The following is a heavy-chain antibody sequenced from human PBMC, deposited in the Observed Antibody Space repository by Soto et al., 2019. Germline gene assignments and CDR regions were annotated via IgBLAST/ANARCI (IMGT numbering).Heavy chain of an antibody. CDR1: GYTFTSYY. Sequence: ASVKVSCKASGYTFTSYYMHWVRQAPGQGLEWMGIINPSGGSTSYAQKFQGRVTMTEDTSTDTAYMELSSLRSEDTAVYYCATGFSSHDAFDIWGQGTMVTVSS. D-gene: IGHD2-15*01. CDR3: ATGFSSHDAFDI. V-gene: IGHV1-46*01. J-gene: IGHJ3*02. CDR2: INPSGGST.